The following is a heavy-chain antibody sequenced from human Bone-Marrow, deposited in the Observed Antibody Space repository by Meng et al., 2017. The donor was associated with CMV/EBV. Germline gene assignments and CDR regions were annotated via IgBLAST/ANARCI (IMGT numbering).Heavy chain of an antibody. CDR1: GYTFTAHY. D-gene: IGHD2-2*01. J-gene: IGHJ6*02. CDR2: IIPIFGTA. CDR3: ARHPDRTSHLQNYYYYGMDV. V-gene: IGHV1-69*05. Sequence: SVKVSCKASGYTFTAHYFHWVRQAPGQGLEWMGGIIPIFGTANYAQKFQGRVTITTDESTSTAYMELSSLRSEDTAVYYCARHPDRTSHLQNYYYYGMDVWGQGTTVTVSS.